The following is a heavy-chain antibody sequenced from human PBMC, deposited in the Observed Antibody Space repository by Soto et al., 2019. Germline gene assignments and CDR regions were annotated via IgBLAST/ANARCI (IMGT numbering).Heavy chain of an antibody. D-gene: IGHD5-12*01. V-gene: IGHV3-30-3*01. CDR1: GFTFSSYA. J-gene: IGHJ6*02. Sequence: PGGSLRLSCAASGFTFSSYAMHWVRQAPGKGLEWVAVISYDGSNKYYADSVKGRFTISRDNSKNTLYLQMNSLRAEGTAVYYCAKDQGSRWGGYVSYYYYYGMDVWGQGTTVTVSS. CDR3: AKDQGSRWGGYVSYYYYYGMDV. CDR2: ISYDGSNK.